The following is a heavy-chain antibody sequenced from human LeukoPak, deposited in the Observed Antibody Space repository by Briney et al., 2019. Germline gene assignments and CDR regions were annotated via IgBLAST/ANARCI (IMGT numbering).Heavy chain of an antibody. Sequence: GGSLRLSCAASGFTFSSYSMNWVRQAPRKGLEGVSSISSSSSYIYYADSVKGRFTISRDNAKNSLYLQMNSLRAEVTAVYYFSGYSSGWTYYFDYWGQGTLVTVSS. CDR2: ISSSSSYI. CDR3: SGYSSGWTYYFDY. D-gene: IGHD6-19*01. V-gene: IGHV3-21*01. J-gene: IGHJ4*02. CDR1: GFTFSSYS.